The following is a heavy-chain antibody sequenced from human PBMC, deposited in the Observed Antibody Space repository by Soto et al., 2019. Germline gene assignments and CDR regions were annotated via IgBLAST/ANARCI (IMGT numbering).Heavy chain of an antibody. Sequence: SVKVSFKASGGTFSSYAISWVRQAPGQGLEWMGGIIPIFGTANYAQKFQGRVTITADESTSTAYMELSSLRSEDTAVYYCARDQGQTDAFDIWGQGTMVTVSS. CDR3: ARDQGQTDAFDI. CDR2: IIPIFGTA. J-gene: IGHJ3*02. V-gene: IGHV1-69*13. CDR1: GGTFSSYA.